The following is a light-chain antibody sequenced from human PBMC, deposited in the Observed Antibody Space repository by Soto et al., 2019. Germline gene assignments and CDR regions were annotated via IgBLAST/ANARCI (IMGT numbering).Light chain of an antibody. CDR2: EGS. Sequence: QSVLTQPASVSGSPGQSITISCTGTSSDVGSYNLVSWYQQHPGKAPKLMIYEGSKRPSGVSNRFSGSRSGNTASLTISGLQAEDEADYYCSSYTTSRTVLFGGGTKLTVL. CDR3: SSYTTSRTVL. V-gene: IGLV2-14*02. J-gene: IGLJ2*01. CDR1: SSDVGSYNL.